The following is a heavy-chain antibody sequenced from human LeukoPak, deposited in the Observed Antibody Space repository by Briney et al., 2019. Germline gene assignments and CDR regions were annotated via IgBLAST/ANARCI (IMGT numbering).Heavy chain of an antibody. CDR2: INHSGST. Sequence: PSETLSLTCADYVGSFSGYYWSWIRQPPGKGLEWIGEINHSGSTNYNPSLKSRVTISVDTSKNQFSLKLSSVTAADTAVYYCARGRRAADWFDPWCQGTLVTVSS. CDR1: VGSFSGYY. V-gene: IGHV4-34*01. D-gene: IGHD6-13*01. J-gene: IGHJ5*02. CDR3: ARGRRAADWFDP.